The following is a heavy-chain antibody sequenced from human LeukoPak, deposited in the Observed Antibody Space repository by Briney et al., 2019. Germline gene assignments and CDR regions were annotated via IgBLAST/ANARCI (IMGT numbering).Heavy chain of an antibody. J-gene: IGHJ4*02. V-gene: IGHV1-2*02. CDR2: INPNSGGT. CDR1: GYTFTSYG. Sequence: ASVKVSCKASGYTFTSYGISWVRQAPGQGLEWMGWINPNSGGTNYAQKFQGRVTMTRDTSISTAYMELSRLRSDDTAVYYCARGFLYSGSYSFDYWGRGTLVTVSS. CDR3: ARGFLYSGSYSFDY. D-gene: IGHD1-26*01.